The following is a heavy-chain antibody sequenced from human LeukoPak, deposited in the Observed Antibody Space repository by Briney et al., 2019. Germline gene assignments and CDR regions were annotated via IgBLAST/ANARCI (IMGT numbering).Heavy chain of an antibody. CDR3: ARGLGYCSSTSCHSY. CDR2: MNPNSGNT. D-gene: IGHD2-2*01. V-gene: IGHV1-8*01. J-gene: IGHJ4*02. Sequence: ASVKVSCKASGYTFTSYDINWVRQATGQGLEWMGWMNPNSGNTGYAQKFQGRVTMTRNTSISTAHMELSSLRSEDTAVYYCARGLGYCSSTSCHSYWGQGTLVTVSS. CDR1: GYTFTSYD.